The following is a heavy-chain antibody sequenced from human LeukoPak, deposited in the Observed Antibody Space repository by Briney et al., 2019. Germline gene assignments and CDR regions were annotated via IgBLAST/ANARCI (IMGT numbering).Heavy chain of an antibody. CDR2: IYYSGST. CDR3: ARHSKYYYDSSGSYVGYFQH. V-gene: IGHV4-59*01. CDR1: GGSISSYY. J-gene: IGHJ1*01. Sequence: SETLSLTCTVPGGSISSYYWSWIRQPPGKVLEWIGYIYYSGSTNYNPSLKRRVTISVDTSKNQFSLKLSSVTAADTAVYYCARHSKYYYDSSGSYVGYFQHWGQGTLVTVSS. D-gene: IGHD3-22*01.